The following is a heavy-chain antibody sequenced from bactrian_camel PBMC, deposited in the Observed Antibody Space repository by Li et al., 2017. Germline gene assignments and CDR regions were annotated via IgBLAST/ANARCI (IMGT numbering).Heavy chain of an antibody. J-gene: IGHJ4*01. CDR2: VASDGST. D-gene: IGHD7*01. V-gene: IGHV3S53*01. CDR1: GYTSSSKC. Sequence: VQLVESGGGSVRPGGSLTLSCVAPGYTSSSKCIGWFRRAPGKEREGVAVVASDGSTAYATFVKGRFTISRDDAKNVVYLQMNNLKTEDTAVYYCATAGGSYRGQGTQVTVS. CDR3: ATAGGSY.